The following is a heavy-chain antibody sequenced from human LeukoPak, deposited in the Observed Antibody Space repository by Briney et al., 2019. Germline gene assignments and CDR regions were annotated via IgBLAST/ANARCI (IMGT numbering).Heavy chain of an antibody. J-gene: IGHJ6*03. CDR2: ISWNSGSI. D-gene: IGHD1-26*01. Sequence: PGGSLRLSCAASGFTFDDYAMHWVRQAPGKGLEWVSGISWNSGSIGYADSVKGRFTISRDNAKNSLYLQMNSLRAEDTAVYYCARDGRDYYYYYYYMDVWGKGTTVTVSS. CDR3: ARDGRDYYYYYYYMDV. V-gene: IGHV3-9*01. CDR1: GFTFDDYA.